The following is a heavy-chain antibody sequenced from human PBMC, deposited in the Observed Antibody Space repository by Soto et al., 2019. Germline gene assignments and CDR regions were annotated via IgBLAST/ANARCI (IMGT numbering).Heavy chain of an antibody. D-gene: IGHD1-26*01. CDR1: RGSLSLYY. V-gene: IGHV4-59*01. CDR2: IYASGSP. Sequence: PSETLFRTCTISRGSLSLYYWSWVRQPPGHELEWIGYIYASGSPYYNPSLRSRVTISADTSKNQISLKLTSPTAADTAVYYCARGVGSSPPRYWGRGTLVTVSS. CDR3: ARGVGSSPPRY. J-gene: IGHJ4*02.